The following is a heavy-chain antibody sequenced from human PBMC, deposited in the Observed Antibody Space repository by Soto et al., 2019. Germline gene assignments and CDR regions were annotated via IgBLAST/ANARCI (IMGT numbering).Heavy chain of an antibody. CDR3: ARHPGYYDVLTGYSTYYFDY. CDR1: GGSISTYY. D-gene: IGHD3-9*01. V-gene: IGHV4-59*08. Sequence: QVQLQKSGPGLVKPSETLSLTCTVSGGSISTYYWSWIRQQPGKGLEWIGYIYYRGNTNYNPSFKSRFTISLDKSKNQFSLRLSSVTAADTAVYYCARHPGYYDVLTGYSTYYFDYWGQGTLVTVSS. CDR2: IYYRGNT. J-gene: IGHJ4*02.